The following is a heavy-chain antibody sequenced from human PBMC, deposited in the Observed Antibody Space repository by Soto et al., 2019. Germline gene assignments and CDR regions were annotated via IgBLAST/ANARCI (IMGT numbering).Heavy chain of an antibody. D-gene: IGHD2-15*01. Sequence: PGGSLRLSCAASGFTFSSYGMHWVRQAPGKGLEWVAVISYDGSNKYYADSVKGRFTISRDNSKNTLYLQMNSLRAEDTAVYYCAKDVALASLQNYYYYGMDVWGKGTTVTVSS. J-gene: IGHJ6*04. CDR1: GFTFSSYG. CDR3: AKDVALASLQNYYYYGMDV. V-gene: IGHV3-30*18. CDR2: ISYDGSNK.